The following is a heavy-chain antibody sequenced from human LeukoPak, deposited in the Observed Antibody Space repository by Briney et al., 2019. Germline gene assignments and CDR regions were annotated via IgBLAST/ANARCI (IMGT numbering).Heavy chain of an antibody. CDR2: IGGRDGGT. Sequence: GASLRLSCAASGFIFSNYAMSWVRQAPGKGLEWVSAIGGRDGGTYYADSVKGRFTVSRDDPKNTLYLQMNTLRVEDTALYYCARDLYSSSSVNWFDPWGQGTLVTVSS. J-gene: IGHJ5*02. V-gene: IGHV3-23*01. CDR3: ARDLYSSSSVNWFDP. CDR1: GFIFSNYA. D-gene: IGHD6-6*01.